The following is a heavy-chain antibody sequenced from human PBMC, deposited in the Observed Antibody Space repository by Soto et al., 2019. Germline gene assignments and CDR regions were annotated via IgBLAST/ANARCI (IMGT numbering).Heavy chain of an antibody. CDR2: IIPIFGTT. D-gene: IGHD2-15*01. CDR1: GGTFSSYA. CDR3: ARVVTVVKSFHYCCFDL. J-gene: IGHJ2*01. Sequence: QVQLVQSGAEVKKPGSSVKVSCKASGGTFSSYAISWVRQAPGQGLEWMGGIIPIFGTTNYAQKFQGRVTITADESTSTAYMELSSLRSEDTAVYYCARVVTVVKSFHYCCFDLWGRGTLVTVSS. V-gene: IGHV1-69*12.